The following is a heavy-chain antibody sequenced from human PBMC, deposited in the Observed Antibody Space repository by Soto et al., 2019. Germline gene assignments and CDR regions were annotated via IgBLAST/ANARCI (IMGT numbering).Heavy chain of an antibody. D-gene: IGHD2-8*01. CDR1: GYSFTSYW. Sequence: PGESLKISCKGSGYSFTSYWISWVRQMPGKGLEWMGRIDPSDSYTNYSPSFQGHVTISADKSISTAYLQWSSLKASDTAMYYCARHTRNEKTYYYYGMDVWGQGTTVTVSS. CDR3: ARHTRNEKTYYYYGMDV. CDR2: IDPSDSYT. V-gene: IGHV5-10-1*01. J-gene: IGHJ6*02.